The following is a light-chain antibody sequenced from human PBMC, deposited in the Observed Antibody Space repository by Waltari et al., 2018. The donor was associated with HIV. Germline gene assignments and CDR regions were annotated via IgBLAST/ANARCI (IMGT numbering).Light chain of an antibody. CDR1: QSIGRY. Sequence: DIQMTQSPLSVSASVGDVVTITCRASQSIGRYLNWYQQKPGKAPKLLLYSTSSLQSGVPSRFSASGSVTDFTLTITSPQPDDFATYYCQQGFTAPYTFGQGTKLEI. CDR3: QQGFTAPYT. CDR2: STS. V-gene: IGKV1-39*01. J-gene: IGKJ2*01.